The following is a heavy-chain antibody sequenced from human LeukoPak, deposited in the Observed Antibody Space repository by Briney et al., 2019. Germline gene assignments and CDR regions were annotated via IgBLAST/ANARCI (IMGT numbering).Heavy chain of an antibody. CDR1: GYTFTSYD. J-gene: IGHJ4*02. CDR2: MNPNSGNT. D-gene: IGHD2-2*01. V-gene: IGHV1-8*01. Sequence: ASVKVSCKASGYTFTSYDINWVRQATGRGLEWMGWMNPNSGNTGYAQKFQGRVTMTRNTSISTAYMELSSLRSEDTAVYYCASFERYCSSTSCPHNYFDYWGQGTLVTVSS. CDR3: ASFERYCSSTSCPHNYFDY.